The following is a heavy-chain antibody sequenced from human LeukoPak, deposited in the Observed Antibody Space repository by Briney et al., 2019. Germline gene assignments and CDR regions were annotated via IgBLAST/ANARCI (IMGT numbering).Heavy chain of an antibody. CDR2: ISWNSGSI. CDR1: GLTVSSNY. CDR3: VRGAARAYYMDV. Sequence: PGGSLRLSYAASGLTVSSNYMSWVRQAPGKGLEWVSGISWNSGSIGYADSVKGRFTISRDNAKNSLYLQMNSLRAEDTAVYYCVRGAARAYYMDVWGKGTTVTVSS. J-gene: IGHJ6*03. D-gene: IGHD6-6*01. V-gene: IGHV3-20*03.